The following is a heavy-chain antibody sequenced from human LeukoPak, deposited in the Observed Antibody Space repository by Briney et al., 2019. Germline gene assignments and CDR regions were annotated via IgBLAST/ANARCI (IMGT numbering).Heavy chain of an antibody. V-gene: IGHV3-21*01. CDR2: ISSSSSDL. CDR1: GFTFSVYT. D-gene: IGHD3-3*01. CDR3: ARVPGGLEWSDFDY. Sequence: GGSLRLSCAASGFTFSVYTMNWVRQAPGRGLEWVSSISSSSSDLCYADSVKGRFTISRDNAKNSLYLQMNSLRAEDTAIYYCARVPGGLEWSDFDYWGQGTLVTVSS. J-gene: IGHJ4*02.